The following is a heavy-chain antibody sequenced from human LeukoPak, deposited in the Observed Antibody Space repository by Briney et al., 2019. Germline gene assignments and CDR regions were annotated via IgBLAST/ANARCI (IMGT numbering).Heavy chain of an antibody. J-gene: IGHJ5*02. V-gene: IGHV4-59*12. Sequence: SETLSLTCTVSGGSLSSYYWSWLRQPPGKGLEWIGYIYYSGSTNYNPSLKSRVTISVDTSKNQFSLKLSSVTAADTAVYYCARRWLQLGFDPWGQGTLVTVSS. CDR3: ARRWLQLGFDP. CDR2: IYYSGST. CDR1: GGSLSSYY. D-gene: IGHD5-24*01.